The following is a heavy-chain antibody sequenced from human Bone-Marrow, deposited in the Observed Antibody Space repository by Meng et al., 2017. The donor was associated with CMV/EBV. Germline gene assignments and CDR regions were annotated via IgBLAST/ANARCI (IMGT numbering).Heavy chain of an antibody. V-gene: IGHV1-69*05. CDR2: IIPIFGTA. D-gene: IGHD2-2*02. Sequence: SVKVSCKASGGTFSSYAISWVRQAPGQGLEWMGGIIPIFGTANYAQKFQGRVTMTRDTSISTAYMELSRLRSDDTAVYYCARAGGYCSSTSCYTPDYWGQGTLVTVSS. J-gene: IGHJ4*02. CDR3: ARAGGYCSSTSCYTPDY. CDR1: GGTFSSYA.